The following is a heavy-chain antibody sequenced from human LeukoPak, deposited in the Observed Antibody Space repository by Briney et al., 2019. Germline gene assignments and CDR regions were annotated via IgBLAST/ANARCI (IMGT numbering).Heavy chain of an antibody. CDR1: GYTFTSYA. V-gene: IGHV1-3*03. CDR2: INAGNGNT. CDR3: ARDVKGRRYYYMDV. J-gene: IGHJ6*03. D-gene: IGHD3-10*01. Sequence: GASVKVSCKASGYTFTSYAMHWVRQAPGQRLEWMGWINAGNGNTKYSQEFQGRVTITRDTSASTAYMELSSLRSEDMAVYYCARDVKGRRYYYMDVWGKGTTVTVSS.